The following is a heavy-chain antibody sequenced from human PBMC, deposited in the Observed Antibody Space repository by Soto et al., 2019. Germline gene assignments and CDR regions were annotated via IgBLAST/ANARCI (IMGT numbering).Heavy chain of an antibody. V-gene: IGHV4-4*02. Sequence: QVQLQESGPGLMKPSGTLSLTCAVSGGSIPSNWWRWVRQPPGKGLEWIAEIFHTGSVNYNPPLMSRLTISMDKSKNHLSLNLTSVTAADTAVYYCAGHMAVSGTGGFDHWGQGTLVTVSS. J-gene: IGHJ4*02. CDR1: GGSIPSNW. CDR3: AGHMAVSGTGGFDH. D-gene: IGHD2-21*01. CDR2: IFHTGSV.